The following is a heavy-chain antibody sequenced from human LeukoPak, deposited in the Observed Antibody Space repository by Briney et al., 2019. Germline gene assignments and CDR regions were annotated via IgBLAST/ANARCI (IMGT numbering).Heavy chain of an antibody. J-gene: IGHJ6*03. CDR3: ASVRRGFGESSKYYSYYYMDV. V-gene: IGHV4-39*01. CDR2: VYYSGST. CDR1: GGSISSSNYY. D-gene: IGHD3-10*01. Sequence: SETLSLTCTVSGGSISSSNYYWGWIRQPPGKGLDWIGNVYYSGSTYYNPSLKSRVTISVDTSKNQFSLKLSAVTAADTAVYFCASVRRGFGESSKYYSYYYMDVWGNGTTVTISS.